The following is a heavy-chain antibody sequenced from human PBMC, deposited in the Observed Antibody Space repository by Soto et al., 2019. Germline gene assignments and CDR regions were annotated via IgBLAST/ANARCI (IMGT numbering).Heavy chain of an antibody. D-gene: IGHD3-16*01. V-gene: IGHV3-30*19. CDR3: ARWGTTGGLDV. CDR2: TSYDGTNN. J-gene: IGHJ4*02. Sequence: QVQLVESGGGVVQPGTSLRLSCVGSGFTFRSYVIHWVRQAPGKGLEWVALTSYDGTNNYYGDSVKGRFTISRDNSENTVDLQMDSLRLEDTSLYYCARWGTTGGLDVWGPGTLVSVSS. CDR1: GFTFRSYV.